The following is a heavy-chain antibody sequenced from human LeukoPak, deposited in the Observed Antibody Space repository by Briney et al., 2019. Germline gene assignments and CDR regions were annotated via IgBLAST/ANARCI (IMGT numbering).Heavy chain of an antibody. CDR1: GGSISSFY. CDR2: IYYSGST. CDR3: ARVGGNGYDIDY. Sequence: PSETLSLTCTVSGGSISSFYWNWIRQPPGKGLEWIGYIYYSGSTNYNPSVKSRVTVSVDTSKNQFSLKLSSVTAADTAVYYCARVGGNGYDIDYWGQGTLVTVSS. J-gene: IGHJ4*02. D-gene: IGHD5-12*01. V-gene: IGHV4-59*01.